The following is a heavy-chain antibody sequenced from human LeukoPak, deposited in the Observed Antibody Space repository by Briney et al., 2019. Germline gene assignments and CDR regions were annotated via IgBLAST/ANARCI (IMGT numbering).Heavy chain of an antibody. D-gene: IGHD3-16*01. CDR3: ARKILWTKHDAFDI. CDR1: GGSISSYY. CDR2: INHSGST. V-gene: IGHV4-34*01. Sequence: SETLSLTCTVSGGSISSYYWSWIRQPPGKGLEWIGEINHSGSTNYNPSLKSRVTISVDTSKNQFSLKLSSVTAADTAVYYCARKILWTKHDAFDIWGQGTMVTVSS. J-gene: IGHJ3*02.